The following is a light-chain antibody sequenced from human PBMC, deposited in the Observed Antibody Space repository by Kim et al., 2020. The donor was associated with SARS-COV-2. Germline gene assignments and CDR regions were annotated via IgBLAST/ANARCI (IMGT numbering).Light chain of an antibody. Sequence: SASVGDRVTITCRASQGSSSWLAWYQQKPGKAPKRLIYAASSLQSGVPSRFSGSGSGTDFTLTISSLQPEDFATYYCQQANSFPTFGQGTRLEIK. CDR2: AAS. V-gene: IGKV1D-12*01. CDR3: QQANSFPT. CDR1: QGSSSW. J-gene: IGKJ5*01.